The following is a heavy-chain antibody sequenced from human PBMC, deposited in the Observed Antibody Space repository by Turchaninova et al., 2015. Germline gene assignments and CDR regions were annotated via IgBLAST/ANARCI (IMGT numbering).Heavy chain of an antibody. J-gene: IGHJ4*02. CDR2: VHPKNCET. CDR3: ATGGYRDS. Sequence: EVQLVQSGAEVKKPGATVKISCKVSGYTFTDYSIHWVLQAPGKGREWLGLVHPKNCETKYAEKFQGRVTINADTSTDTAYMELSSLRSEDTAVYYCATGGYRDSWGQGTLVTVSS. CDR1: GYTFTDYS. D-gene: IGHD5-12*01. V-gene: IGHV1-69-2*01.